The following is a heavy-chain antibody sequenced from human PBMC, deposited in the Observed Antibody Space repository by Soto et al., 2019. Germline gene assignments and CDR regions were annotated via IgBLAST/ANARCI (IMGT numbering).Heavy chain of an antibody. CDR2: ISSSSSYI. CDR1: GFTFSSYS. D-gene: IGHD2-21*01. J-gene: IGHJ4*02. Sequence: EVQLVESGGGLVKPGGSLRLSCAASGFTFSSYSMNWVRQAPGKGLEWVSSISSSSSYIYYADSVKGRFTISRDNAKNSLYLQMNSLRAEDTAVYYCARVERAYCGGDCYDYWGQGTLFTVSS. V-gene: IGHV3-21*01. CDR3: ARVERAYCGGDCYDY.